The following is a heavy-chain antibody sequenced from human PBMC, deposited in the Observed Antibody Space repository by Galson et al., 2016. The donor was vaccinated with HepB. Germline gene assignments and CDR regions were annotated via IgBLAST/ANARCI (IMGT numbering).Heavy chain of an antibody. D-gene: IGHD2-21*01. V-gene: IGHV4-59*12. CDR2: TSYGGSS. CDR1: GGSISSYY. CDR3: ARGREAYPDY. J-gene: IGHJ4*02. Sequence: SETLSLTCTVSGGSISSYYWSWIRQPPGKGLEWIGYTSYGGSSNYKPSLKSRVTMSLDTSKNQFSLKLTSVTAADTAVYYCARGREAYPDYWGQGTLVTVSP.